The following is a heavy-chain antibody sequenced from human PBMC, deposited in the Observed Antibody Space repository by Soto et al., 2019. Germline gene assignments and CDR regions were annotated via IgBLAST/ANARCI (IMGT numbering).Heavy chain of an antibody. CDR1: GFTFSNAW. V-gene: IGHV3-15*01. Sequence: LRLSCAASGFTFSNAWMSWVRQAPGKGLEWVGRIKSKTDGGTTDYAAPVKGRFTISRDDSKDTLYLQMNSLKTEDTAVYYCTTSPGIVVMDYWGQGTLVTVSS. D-gene: IGHD1-26*01. J-gene: IGHJ4*02. CDR2: IKSKTDGGTT. CDR3: TTSPGIVVMDY.